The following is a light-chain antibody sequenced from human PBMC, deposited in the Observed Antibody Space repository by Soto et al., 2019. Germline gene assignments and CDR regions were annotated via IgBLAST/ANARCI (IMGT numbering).Light chain of an antibody. V-gene: IGKV1-5*03. CDR2: KAS. CDR1: QSISSW. J-gene: IGKJ4*01. Sequence: DIQMTQSPSTLSASVGDRITITCRASQSISSWLAWYQQKPGKAPKLLIFKASILQPGVPSRVSGSGSGAEFTLTISSLQPYDFAIYYCQQYASYSSLTFGGGTTVEIK. CDR3: QQYASYSSLT.